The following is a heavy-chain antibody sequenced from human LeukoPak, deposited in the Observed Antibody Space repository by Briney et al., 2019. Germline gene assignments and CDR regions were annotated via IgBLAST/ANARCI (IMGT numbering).Heavy chain of an antibody. V-gene: IGHV3-74*01. CDR1: GFDFSSNW. J-gene: IGHJ4*02. CDR2: IKGDGIST. CDR3: AKDHYWSIDY. Sequence: GGSLRLSCAASGFDFSSNWMHWVRHAPGQGLVWVSRIKGDGISTNYADSVKGRFTISRDIAENTLYLQMNSLRAEDTGVYYCAKDHYWSIDYWGRGTLVTVSS. D-gene: IGHD3-3*01.